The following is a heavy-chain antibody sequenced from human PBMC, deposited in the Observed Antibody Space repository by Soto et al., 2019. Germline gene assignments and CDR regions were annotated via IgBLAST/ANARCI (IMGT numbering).Heavy chain of an antibody. CDR3: ARDRDDYDYVWGRWQGMDV. J-gene: IGHJ6*02. CDR1: GFTVSSNY. V-gene: IGHV3-53*01. CDR2: IYSGGST. D-gene: IGHD3-16*01. Sequence: AGGYLRLSCAASGFTVSSNYMSRVRKAPGKWLEWVSVIYSGGSTYYADSVKGRFTISRDNSKNTLYLQMNSLRAEDTAVYYCARDRDDYDYVWGRWQGMDVWGQGTTVNVS.